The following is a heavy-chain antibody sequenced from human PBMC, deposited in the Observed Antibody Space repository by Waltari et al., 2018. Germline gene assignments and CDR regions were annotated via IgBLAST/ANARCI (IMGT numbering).Heavy chain of an antibody. D-gene: IGHD1-26*01. CDR3: AGNRWEMAFFDY. V-gene: IGHV4-38-2*01. CDR2: IYNRGST. Sequence: QVQLQESGPGLVKPSETLSLTCAVSGYSISSGYYWGWIRQPPGKGLEWIGSIYNRGSTYYNPSLKSRVTISVDTSKNQFSLKLSSVTAADTAVYYCAGNRWEMAFFDYWGQGTLVTVSS. CDR1: GYSISSGYY. J-gene: IGHJ4*02.